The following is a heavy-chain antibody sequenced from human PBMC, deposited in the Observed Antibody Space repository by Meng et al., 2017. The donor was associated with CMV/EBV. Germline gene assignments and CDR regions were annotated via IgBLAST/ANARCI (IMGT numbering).Heavy chain of an antibody. J-gene: IGHJ6*02. V-gene: IGHV1-2*02. Sequence: ASVKVSCKASGYTFIGQYIHWVRQAPGQGLEWMGWINPNSGGTKYAQKFQGRVTMTRDTSISTAYMELSRVRFDDTAVYYCARDAIVVVPAATPEHRPGYYYYGMDVWGQGTTVTVSS. CDR2: INPNSGGT. D-gene: IGHD2-2*01. CDR3: ARDAIVVVPAATPEHRPGYYYYGMDV. CDR1: GYTFIGQY.